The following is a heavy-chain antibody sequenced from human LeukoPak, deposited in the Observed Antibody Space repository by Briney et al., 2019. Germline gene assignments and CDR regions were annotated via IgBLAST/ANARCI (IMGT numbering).Heavy chain of an antibody. CDR2: IYYSGST. CDR1: GGSISSYY. Sequence: SETLSLTCTVSGGSISSYYWSWIRQPPGKGLEWIGYIYYSGSTNYNPSLKSRVTISVDTSKNQFSLKLSSVTAADTAVYYCARTPRERITMIVVVTEAYYFDYWGQGTLVTVSS. D-gene: IGHD3-22*01. V-gene: IGHV4-59*01. CDR3: ARTPRERITMIVVVTEAYYFDY. J-gene: IGHJ4*02.